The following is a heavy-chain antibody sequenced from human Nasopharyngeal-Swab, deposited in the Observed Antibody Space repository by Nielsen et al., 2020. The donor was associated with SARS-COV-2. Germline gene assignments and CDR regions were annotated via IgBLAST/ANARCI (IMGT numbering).Heavy chain of an antibody. CDR3: ARVDVDTSMTH. CDR2: IDWDDDK. J-gene: IGHJ4*02. D-gene: IGHD5-18*01. V-gene: IGHV2-70*04. Sequence: SGPTLVKPTQTLTLTCTFSGFSLSTSGMRVSWIRQPPGKALEWFARIDWDDDKFYSTSLKTRLTISKDTSKNRVVLTMTNMDPVDTATYYCARVDVDTSMTHWGQGTLVTVSS. CDR1: GFSLSTSGMR.